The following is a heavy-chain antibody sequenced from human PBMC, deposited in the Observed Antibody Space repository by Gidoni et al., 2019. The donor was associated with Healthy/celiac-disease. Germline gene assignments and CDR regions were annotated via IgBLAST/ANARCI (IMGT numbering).Heavy chain of an antibody. CDR3: ARLPYYSGYDLSGPFY. Sequence: QVQLVESGGGVVQPGRSLRLPCAASGFTFSSYAMHWVRQAPGKGLEWVAVISYDGSNKYYADSVKGRFTISRDNSKNTLYLQMNSLRAEDTAVYYCARLPYYSGYDLSGPFYWGQGTLVTVSS. CDR2: ISYDGSNK. D-gene: IGHD5-12*01. V-gene: IGHV3-30-3*01. J-gene: IGHJ4*02. CDR1: GFTFSSYA.